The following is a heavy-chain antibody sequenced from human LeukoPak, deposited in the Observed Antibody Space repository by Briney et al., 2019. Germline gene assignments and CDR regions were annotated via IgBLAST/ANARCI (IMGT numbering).Heavy chain of an antibody. CDR1: GFTFSNYG. D-gene: IGHD3-10*01. J-gene: IGHJ4*02. V-gene: IGHV3-30*03. CDR2: ISYDGSNK. Sequence: GGSLRLSCAASGFTFSNYGMHWVRQAPGKGLEWVAIISYDGSNKYYADSVKGRFIISRDNSKNTLYLQMGSLRAEDMAVYYCARTYGSGSYGFDYWGQGTLVTVSS. CDR3: ARTYGSGSYGFDY.